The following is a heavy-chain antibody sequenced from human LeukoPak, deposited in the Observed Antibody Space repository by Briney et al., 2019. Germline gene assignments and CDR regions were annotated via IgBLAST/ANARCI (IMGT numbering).Heavy chain of an antibody. J-gene: IGHJ5*02. CDR1: GYIFNGYY. D-gene: IGHD6-19*01. Sequence: ASVTVSRLACGYIFNGYYMHWVRQAPGQGLEWMGWINPNSGGTNYAQKFQGWVTITADKSTSTAYMELSRLRSEDTAVYYCARSWGSGIWFEPWGQGTLVTVSS. CDR3: ARSWGSGIWFEP. V-gene: IGHV1-2*04. CDR2: INPNSGGT.